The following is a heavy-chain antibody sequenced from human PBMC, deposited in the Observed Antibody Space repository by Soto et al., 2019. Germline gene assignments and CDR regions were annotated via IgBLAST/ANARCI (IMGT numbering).Heavy chain of an antibody. CDR1: GGSISSAAYY. CDR2: ISHSGNT. Sequence: QVQLQESGPGLVKPSQTLSLTCTVSGGSISSAAYYWSWIRQHPGKDLEWIGYISHSGNTYYTPSLKSRVIISADTSKNQFSLNLNSVTAADTAVYYCAREYTYGSNFFDCWGQGALVTVSS. J-gene: IGHJ4*02. CDR3: AREYTYGSNFFDC. V-gene: IGHV4-31*03. D-gene: IGHD5-18*01.